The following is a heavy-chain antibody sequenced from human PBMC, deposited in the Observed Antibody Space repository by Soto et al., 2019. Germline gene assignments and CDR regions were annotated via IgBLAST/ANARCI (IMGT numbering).Heavy chain of an antibody. Sequence: ASGETFTGSARHWVRQAPGQRLEWMGWINAFNTFYADSVTGRFTISRDNSKNTLYLQMNSLRVEDTAMYYCVRENYYYGMDVWGQGTAVTVSS. CDR3: VRENYYYGMDV. V-gene: IGHV3-30*07. J-gene: IGHJ6*02. CDR1: GETFTGSA. CDR2: INAFNT.